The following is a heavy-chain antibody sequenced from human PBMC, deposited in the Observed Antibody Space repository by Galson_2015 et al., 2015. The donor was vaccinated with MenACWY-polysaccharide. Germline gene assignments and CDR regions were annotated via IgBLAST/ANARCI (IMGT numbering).Heavy chain of an antibody. V-gene: IGHV3-11*01. Sequence: SLRLSCSASGFSLGAWYMSWIRQAPGKGLEWLSYISKSGDSIYYGDSVKGRFAISRDNAKNSLYLQLNSLEVEDTAIYYCARGHYGLDDWGQGTTVTVS. J-gene: IGHJ6*02. CDR3: ARGHYGLDD. CDR1: GFSLGAWY. CDR2: ISKSGDSI.